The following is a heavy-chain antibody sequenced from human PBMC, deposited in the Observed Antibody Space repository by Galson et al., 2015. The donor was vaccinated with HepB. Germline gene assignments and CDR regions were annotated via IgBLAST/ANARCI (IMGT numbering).Heavy chain of an antibody. Sequence: SLRLSCAASGFSFDNFAMNWVRQAPGKGLEWVSTITGRGSATYYADSVRGRFTISRDNTKNTLYLHMNRLRAEDTAIYYCAKTPYWNRYYHFDYWGQGTLVTVSS. CDR2: ITGRGSAT. V-gene: IGHV3-23*01. D-gene: IGHD1-1*01. CDR1: GFSFDNFA. J-gene: IGHJ4*02. CDR3: AKTPYWNRYYHFDY.